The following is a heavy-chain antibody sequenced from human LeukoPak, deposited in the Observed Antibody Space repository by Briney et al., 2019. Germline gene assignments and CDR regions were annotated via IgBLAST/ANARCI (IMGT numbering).Heavy chain of an antibody. CDR1: GGTFSSYA. Sequence: ASVKVSCKASGGTFSSYAISWVRQAPGQGLEWMGRIIPIFGTANYAQKFQGRVTITTDESTSTAYMELSSLRSEGTAVYYCARDPWGSEDPLDYWGQGTLVTVSS. V-gene: IGHV1-69*05. CDR2: IIPIFGTA. D-gene: IGHD7-27*01. CDR3: ARDPWGSEDPLDY. J-gene: IGHJ4*02.